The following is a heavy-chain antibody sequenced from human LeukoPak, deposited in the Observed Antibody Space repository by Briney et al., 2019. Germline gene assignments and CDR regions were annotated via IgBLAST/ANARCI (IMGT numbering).Heavy chain of an antibody. V-gene: IGHV1-2*02. CDR1: GYTFTGYY. CDR3: ARGEAGIAVAGMFTIDY. Sequence: SVKVSCKASGYTFTGYYMHWVRQAPGQGLEWMGWINPNSGGTNYAQKFQGRVTMTGDTSISTAYMELSRLRSDDTAVYYCARGEAGIAVAGMFTIDYWGQGTLVTVSS. J-gene: IGHJ4*02. CDR2: INPNSGGT. D-gene: IGHD6-19*01.